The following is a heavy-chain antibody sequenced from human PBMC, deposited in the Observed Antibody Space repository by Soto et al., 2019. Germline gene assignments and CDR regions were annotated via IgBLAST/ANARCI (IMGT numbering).Heavy chain of an antibody. CDR1: GFTFTNRW. J-gene: IGHJ5*02. D-gene: IGHD2-15*01. Sequence: EVHLVESGGGLVQPGGSLRLSCAASGFTFTNRWMHWVRQAPGEGLVWVARINHDGRGTSYADSVKGRFTISRDDAKNTLYLQMNSLRAEDTALYYCVDPYSSDPWGQGILVTVSS. V-gene: IGHV3-74*01. CDR2: INHDGRGT. CDR3: VDPYSSDP.